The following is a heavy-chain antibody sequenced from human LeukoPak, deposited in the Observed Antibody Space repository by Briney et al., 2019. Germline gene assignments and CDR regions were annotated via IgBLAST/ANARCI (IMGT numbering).Heavy chain of an antibody. CDR3: AKRLRGITDY. Sequence: GGSLRLSCAASGFTFSSHYMHWVRQAPGKGLEWVSAISGSGGSTYYADSVKGRFTISRDNSKNTLYLQMNSLRAEDTAVYYCAKRLRGITDYWGQGTLVTVSS. J-gene: IGHJ4*02. V-gene: IGHV3-23*01. CDR2: ISGSGGST. D-gene: IGHD3-10*01. CDR1: GFTFSSHY.